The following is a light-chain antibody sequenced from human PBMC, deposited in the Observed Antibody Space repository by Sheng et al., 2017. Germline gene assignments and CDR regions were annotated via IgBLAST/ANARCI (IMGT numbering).Light chain of an antibody. CDR1: QSTSNY. Sequence: DIQMTQSPSSLSASVGDRVTITCRASQSTSNYLHWYQQKPGKAPKLLIYGTSILQSGVPSRFSGAGSGTDFTLIISSLQPEDFGTYYCQQTYRIPLTFGGGTKLEIK. CDR3: QQTYRIPLT. CDR2: GTS. J-gene: IGKJ4*01. V-gene: IGKV1-39*01.